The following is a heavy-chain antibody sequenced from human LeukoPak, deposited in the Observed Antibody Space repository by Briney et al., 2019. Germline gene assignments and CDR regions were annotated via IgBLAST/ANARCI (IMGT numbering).Heavy chain of an antibody. CDR3: ARTPGWNYYYGMDV. V-gene: IGHV4-31*03. CDR1: GGSISSGGYY. CDR2: IYYSGST. Sequence: SQTLSLTCTVSGGSISSGGYYWSWIRQHPGKGLEWIGYIYYSGSTYYNPSLKSRVTISVDTSKNQFSLKLSSVTAADTAVYYCARTPGWNYYYGMDVWGQGTTVTVSS. D-gene: IGHD6-19*01. J-gene: IGHJ6*02.